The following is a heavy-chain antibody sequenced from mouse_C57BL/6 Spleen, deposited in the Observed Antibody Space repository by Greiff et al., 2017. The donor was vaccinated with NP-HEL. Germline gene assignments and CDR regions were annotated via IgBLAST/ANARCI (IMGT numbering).Heavy chain of an antibody. J-gene: IGHJ4*01. CDR2: INPSTGGT. CDR1: GYSFTGYY. CDR3: ARRAQATWYVMDY. V-gene: IGHV1-42*01. D-gene: IGHD3-2*02. Sequence: EVQLQQSGPELVKPGASVKISCKASGYSFTGYYMNWVKQSPEKSLEWIGEINPSTGGTTYNQKFKAKATLTVDKSSSTAYMQLKSLTSEDSAVYYCARRAQATWYVMDYWGQGTSVTVSS.